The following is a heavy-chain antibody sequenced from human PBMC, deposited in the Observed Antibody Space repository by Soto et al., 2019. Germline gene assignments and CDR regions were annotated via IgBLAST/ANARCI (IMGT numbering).Heavy chain of an antibody. CDR2: FDPEDGET. J-gene: IGHJ5*02. CDR3: ARRTTGTTFSHFRFDP. Sequence: ASVKVSCKVSGYTLTELSMHWVRQAPGKGLEWMGGFDPEDGETIYAQKFQGRVTMTEDTSTDTAYMELSSLRSEDTAVYYCARRTTGTTFSHFRFDPWGQGTLVTVSS. D-gene: IGHD1-1*01. V-gene: IGHV1-24*01. CDR1: GYTLTELS.